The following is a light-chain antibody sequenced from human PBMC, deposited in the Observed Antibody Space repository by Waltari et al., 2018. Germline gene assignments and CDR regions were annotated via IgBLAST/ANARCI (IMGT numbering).Light chain of an antibody. CDR2: GAS. J-gene: IGKJ4*01. CDR1: QTVRTTY. CDR3: QQYDISPLT. V-gene: IGKV3-20*01. Sequence: EIVLTQSPGTLSLSPGERATLSCRASQTVRTTYLAWYQQKPGQAPTLLIYGASSRATGTPDRFSGSGSGTDFSLTISILEPEDFAVYYCQQYDISPLTFGGGTRVEIK.